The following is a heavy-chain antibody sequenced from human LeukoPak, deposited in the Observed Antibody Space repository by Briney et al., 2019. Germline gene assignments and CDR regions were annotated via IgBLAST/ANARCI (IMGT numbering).Heavy chain of an antibody. Sequence: GASVKVSCKASGGTFSSYAVSWVRQAPGQGLEWMGGIIPIFGTANYAQKLQGRVTITTDESTSTAYMELSSLRSEDTAVYYCARESSGGLESYFDYWGQGTLVTVSS. CDR2: IIPIFGTA. D-gene: IGHD1-1*01. V-gene: IGHV1-69*05. CDR1: GGTFSSYA. J-gene: IGHJ4*02. CDR3: ARESSGGLESYFDY.